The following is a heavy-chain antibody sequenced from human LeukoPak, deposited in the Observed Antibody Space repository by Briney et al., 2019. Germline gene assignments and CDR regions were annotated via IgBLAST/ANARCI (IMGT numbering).Heavy chain of an antibody. D-gene: IGHD6-25*01. CDR1: GFTFSSYT. CDR3: AKDFLTVTAGWDY. Sequence: GGSLRLSCVGSGFTFSSYTMTWVRQAPGKGLEWVSALSGSAGSTYYADSVKGRFTISRDNSKSTLYLQMNSLRAEDTAVYYCAKDFLTVTAGWDYWGQGTLVTVSS. J-gene: IGHJ4*02. CDR2: LSGSAGST. V-gene: IGHV3-23*01.